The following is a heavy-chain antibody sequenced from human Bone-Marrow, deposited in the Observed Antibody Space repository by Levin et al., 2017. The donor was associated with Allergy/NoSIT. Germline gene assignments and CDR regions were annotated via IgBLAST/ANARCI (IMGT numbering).Heavy chain of an antibody. V-gene: IGHV4-39*01. D-gene: IGHD2-15*01. CDR3: ARQKPQYCSGGSCYYYYYMDV. J-gene: IGHJ6*03. Sequence: SETLSLTCTVSGASISSSSSYWGWIRQPPGKGLEWIGSIYYSGSTSYNPSLKSRVTISVDTSKNQFSLKLSSVTAADTAVYYCARQKPQYCSGGSCYYYYYMDVWGKGTTVTVSS. CDR2: IYYSGST. CDR1: GASISSSSSY.